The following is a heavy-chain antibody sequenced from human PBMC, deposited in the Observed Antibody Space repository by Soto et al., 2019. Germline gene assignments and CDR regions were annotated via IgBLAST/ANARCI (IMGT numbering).Heavy chain of an antibody. CDR2: MYHSGTF. J-gene: IGHJ5*02. CDR3: ARAQFYSGSGNYNNLMFDA. Sequence: PSETLSLTCAVSGGSIGGVGHSWSWIRQPPGGGLEWIGYMYHSGTFLKSPSLKTRLTMSLDMSKNQFSLTLNSMTAADTAVYYCARAQFYSGSGNYNNLMFDAWGQGIQVTASS. D-gene: IGHD3-10*01. V-gene: IGHV4-30-2*01. CDR1: GGSIGGVGHS.